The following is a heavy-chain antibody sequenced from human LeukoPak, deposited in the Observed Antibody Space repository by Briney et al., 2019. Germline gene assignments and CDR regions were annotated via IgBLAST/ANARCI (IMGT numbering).Heavy chain of an antibody. J-gene: IGHJ6*03. CDR1: GFIFDDHA. D-gene: IGHD1-26*01. CDR3: ARDHSGSYGYYYYMDV. Sequence: PGGSLRLSCAASGFIFDDHAMHWVRQAPGKGLEWVSSISWNSGTIAYADSVQGRFTISRDNAKNSLYLQMNSLRAEDTAVYYCARDHSGSYGYYYYMDVWGKGTTVTISS. V-gene: IGHV3-9*01. CDR2: ISWNSGTI.